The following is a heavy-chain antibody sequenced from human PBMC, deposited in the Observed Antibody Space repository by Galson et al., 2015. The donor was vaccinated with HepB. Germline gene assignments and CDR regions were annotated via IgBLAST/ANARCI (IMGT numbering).Heavy chain of an antibody. CDR3: ARDRGGGSGSGRLNGMDV. J-gene: IGHJ6*02. Sequence: LRLSCAASGYTFSSYAMHWVRQAPGKGLAWVAVISYDGSNKYYADSVKGRFTISRDNSKNTLYLQMNSLRAEDTAVYYCARDRGGGSGSGRLNGMDVWGQGTTVTVSS. CDR1: GYTFSSYA. CDR2: ISYDGSNK. D-gene: IGHD3-10*01. V-gene: IGHV3-30*04.